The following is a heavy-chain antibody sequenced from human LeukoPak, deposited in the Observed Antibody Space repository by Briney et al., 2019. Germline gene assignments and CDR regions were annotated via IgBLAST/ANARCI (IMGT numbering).Heavy chain of an antibody. CDR2: INPSSGSI. V-gene: IGHV1-46*01. Sequence: ASVKVSCKASGYTFTSYYIHWVRQAPGQGLEWMGIINPSSGSISYEQKFQGRVTMTTDTSTNTAYMELRSLRFDDTAVYYCARESIWAYYFDSWGQGTLVTVSS. CDR3: ARESIWAYYFDS. D-gene: IGHD7-27*01. CDR1: GYTFTSYY. J-gene: IGHJ4*02.